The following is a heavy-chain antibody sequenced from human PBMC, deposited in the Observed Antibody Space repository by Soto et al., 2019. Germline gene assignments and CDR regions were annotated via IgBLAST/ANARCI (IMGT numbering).Heavy chain of an antibody. CDR1: GFTFSSYA. Sequence: GGSLRLSCAASGFTFSSYAMSWVRQAPGKGLELVSAISGSGGSTYYADSVKGRFTISRDNSKNTLYLQMNSLRAEDTAVYYCAKANGYCSSTSCYKGRYYYYGMDVWGQGTTVTVS. CDR3: AKANGYCSSTSCYKGRYYYYGMDV. D-gene: IGHD2-2*02. CDR2: ISGSGGST. V-gene: IGHV3-23*01. J-gene: IGHJ6*02.